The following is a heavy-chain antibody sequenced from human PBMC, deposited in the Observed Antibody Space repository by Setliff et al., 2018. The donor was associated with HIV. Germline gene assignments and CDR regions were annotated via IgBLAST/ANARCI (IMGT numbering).Heavy chain of an antibody. J-gene: IGHJ6*03. CDR2: INPNSAGT. V-gene: IGHV1-2*02. D-gene: IGHD3-3*01. CDR1: GYTFSAYY. CDR3: ARVVDFWSGPNTAGYMDV. Sequence: ASVKVSCKASGYTFSAYYMYWVRQAPGQGLEWMGWINPNSAGTNYAQKFQGRVTMTRDTSISTAYMELSGLRSDDTAVYYCARVVDFWSGPNTAGYMDVWGKGTTVTVSS.